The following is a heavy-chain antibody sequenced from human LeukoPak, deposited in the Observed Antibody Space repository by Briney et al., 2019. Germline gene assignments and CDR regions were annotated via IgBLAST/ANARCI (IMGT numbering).Heavy chain of an antibody. CDR3: ARHRSSGYYRFDY. D-gene: IGHD3-22*01. CDR2: IDPTDSET. CDR1: GYSFTTYW. Sequence: GESLRISCKGSGYSFTTYWISWVRQMPGKGLEWMGRIDPTDSETNYSPSFQGHVTISADKSISTAYLQWSSLKASDTAMYYCARHRSSGYYRFDYWGQGTLVTVSS. J-gene: IGHJ4*02. V-gene: IGHV5-10-1*01.